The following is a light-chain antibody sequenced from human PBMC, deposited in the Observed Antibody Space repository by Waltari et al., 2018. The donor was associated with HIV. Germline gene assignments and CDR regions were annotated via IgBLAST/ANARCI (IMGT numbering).Light chain of an antibody. J-gene: IGLJ2*01. V-gene: IGLV3-21*04. Sequence: SYVLTQPPSVSVAPGKTAKITCVGNNIGTKSVHRYQQKPDQAPVLVIYYNADRPSGIPERFSGSNAGNTATLTINRVEAGDEADYYCHVWDTISDHVVFGGGSKLTVL. CDR3: HVWDTISDHVV. CDR2: YNA. CDR1: NIGTKS.